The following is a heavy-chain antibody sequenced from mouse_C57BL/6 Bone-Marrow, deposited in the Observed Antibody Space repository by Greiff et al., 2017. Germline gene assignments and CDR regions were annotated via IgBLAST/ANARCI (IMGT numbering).Heavy chain of an antibody. V-gene: IGHV1-9*01. J-gene: IGHJ3*01. CDR3: ALLVAY. CDR2: ILPGSGSS. Sequence: VQLQQSGAELMKPGASVKLSCKATGYTFTGYWIEWVKQRPGHGLEWIGEILPGSGSSNSNEKFKGKATFTADTSSNTAYKQVSSLTTEDAAIYYCALLVAYWGQGTLVTVSA. CDR1: GYTFTGYW.